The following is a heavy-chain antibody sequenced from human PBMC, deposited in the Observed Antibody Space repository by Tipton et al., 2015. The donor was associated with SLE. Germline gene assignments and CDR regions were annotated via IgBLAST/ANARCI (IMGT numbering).Heavy chain of an antibody. J-gene: IGHJ4*02. Sequence: GLVKPSETLSLTCTVSGDYISNYYWSWLRLPPGKGLEWLGYIYYGENTLYNPSLESRVTVSVDTSKNQLSLKLTSMTAADTALYFCARSYSYGVFDSRGQGTLVTVSS. CDR2: IYYGENT. V-gene: IGHV4-59*01. CDR1: GDYISNYY. D-gene: IGHD5-18*01. CDR3: ARSYSYGVFDS.